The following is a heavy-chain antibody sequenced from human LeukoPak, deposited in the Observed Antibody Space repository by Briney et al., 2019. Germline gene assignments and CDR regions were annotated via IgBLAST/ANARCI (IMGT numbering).Heavy chain of an antibody. CDR2: ISSGGSTT. Sequence: TGGSVRLSCAASGFIFSSDDMNWVRQAPGKGLEWVSYISSGGSTTSYADSVKGRFTISRDNAKNSLYLQMNSLRAEDTAVYYCARGTQSPVSGYFDFWGQGTLVTVSS. V-gene: IGHV3-48*03. CDR1: GFIFSSDD. J-gene: IGHJ4*02. CDR3: ARGTQSPVSGYFDF. D-gene: IGHD3-10*01.